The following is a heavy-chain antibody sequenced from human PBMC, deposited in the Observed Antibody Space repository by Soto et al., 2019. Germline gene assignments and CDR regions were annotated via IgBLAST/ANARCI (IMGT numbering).Heavy chain of an antibody. D-gene: IGHD5-12*01. CDR1: GYTFTSYD. J-gene: IGHJ4*02. CDR2: MNPNSGNT. Sequence: ASVNVSCKASGYTFTSYDINWVRQATGQGLEWMGWMNPNSGNTGYAQKFQGRVTMTRNTSISTAYMELSSLRSEDTAVYYCARGQDIVATITKEGRARTTDYWGQGTLVTV. V-gene: IGHV1-8*01. CDR3: ARGQDIVATITKEGRARTTDY.